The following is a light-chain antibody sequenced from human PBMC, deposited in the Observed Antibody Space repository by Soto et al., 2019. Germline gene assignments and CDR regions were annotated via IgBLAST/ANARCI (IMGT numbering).Light chain of an antibody. CDR2: DVS. CDR1: SSDVGGYNY. Sequence: QSVLTRPASVSGSPGQSITISCTGTSSDVGGYNYVSWYQQHPGKAPKLMIYDVSNRPSGISNRLSGSKSGNTASLTISELQAEDEADYYCSSYTSSSTYVFGTGTKVTVL. V-gene: IGLV2-14*01. CDR3: SSYTSSSTYV. J-gene: IGLJ1*01.